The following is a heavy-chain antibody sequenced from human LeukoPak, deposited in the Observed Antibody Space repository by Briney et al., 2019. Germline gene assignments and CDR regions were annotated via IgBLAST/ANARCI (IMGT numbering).Heavy chain of an antibody. J-gene: IGHJ6*03. CDR2: IYYSGST. V-gene: IGHV4-59*01. CDR3: ARIDCSSTSCYTPYYYYYYMDV. CDR1: GGSISNYY. Sequence: PSETLSLTCTVSGGSISNYYRSWIRQPPGKGLEWIGYIYYSGSTNYNHSLKSRVTISVATSKNQFSLKLSSVTAADTAVYYCARIDCSSTSCYTPYYYYYYMDVWGKGTTVTVSS. D-gene: IGHD2-2*02.